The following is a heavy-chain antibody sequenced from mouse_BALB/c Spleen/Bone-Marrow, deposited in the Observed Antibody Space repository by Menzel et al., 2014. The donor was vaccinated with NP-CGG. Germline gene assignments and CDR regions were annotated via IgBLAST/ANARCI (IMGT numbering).Heavy chain of an antibody. J-gene: IGHJ3*01. CDR1: GFTFNNYG. V-gene: IGHV5-9-2*01. D-gene: IGHD2-4*01. CDR2: ISGGGSYT. Sequence: EVKLQESGGGLVQSGGSLKLSCAASGFTFNNYGMSWVRQTPEKRLEWVATISGGGSYTFYPDSVKGRFTISRDNAKNDLYLQLSSLRSEDTALYYCARHAYYDQTEVSFVYWGQGTLVTVST. CDR3: ARHAYYDQTEVSFVY.